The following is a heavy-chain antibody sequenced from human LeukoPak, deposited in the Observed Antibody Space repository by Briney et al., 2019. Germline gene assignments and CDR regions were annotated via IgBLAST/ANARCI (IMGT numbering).Heavy chain of an antibody. CDR2: ISAYNGNT. CDR3: ARDRSEGWFDP. CDR1: GYTFTSYG. J-gene: IGHJ5*02. Sequence: ASLKLSCKASGYTFTSYGISWVRQAPGRGLEWMGWISAYNGNTNYAQKLKGRVTITTDTSTSTAYMELRSLRSDDTAVYYCARDRSEGWFDPWGQGTLVTVSS. V-gene: IGHV1-18*04.